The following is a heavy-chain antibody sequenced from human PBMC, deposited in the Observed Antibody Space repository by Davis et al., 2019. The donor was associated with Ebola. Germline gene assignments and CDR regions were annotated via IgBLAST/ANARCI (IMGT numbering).Heavy chain of an antibody. J-gene: IGHJ6*04. CDR3: ATRVMVRGDYSLDV. V-gene: IGHV1-8*01. CDR1: GYTFTKFD. D-gene: IGHD3-10*01. CDR2: MNPNTGNS. Sequence: AASVKVSCKASGYTFTKFDITWVRQAAGQGLEWMGWMNPNTGNSDFAQKFQDRITMTRDTSINTAYMELRSLRSEDTALYYCATRVMVRGDYSLDVWGKGTTVIVSS.